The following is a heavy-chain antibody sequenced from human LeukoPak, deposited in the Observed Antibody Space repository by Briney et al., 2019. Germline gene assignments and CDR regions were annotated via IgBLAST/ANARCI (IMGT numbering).Heavy chain of an antibody. CDR3: ARDRRDILTGPQSSDAFDI. D-gene: IGHD3-9*01. CDR1: GYTFTSYG. J-gene: IGHJ3*02. V-gene: IGHV1-18*01. Sequence: GASVKVSCKASGYTFTSYGISWVRQAPGQGLEWMGWISVYNGNTNYAQKLQGRVTLPTDTSTSTAYMELRSLRSDDTAVYYCARDRRDILTGPQSSDAFDIWGQGTMVTVSS. CDR2: ISVYNGNT.